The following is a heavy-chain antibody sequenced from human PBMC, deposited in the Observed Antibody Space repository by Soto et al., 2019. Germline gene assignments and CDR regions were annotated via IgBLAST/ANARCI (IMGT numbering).Heavy chain of an antibody. J-gene: IGHJ4*02. Sequence: QVQLQESGPGLVKPSGTLSLTCAVYGGSISSSHWRRWVRQHPGQGLEWIGEIYHSGSTNYNPSPKSRVTISVDKSKNQVSLELSSVTAADSAVYYCASFVWGSGYLGPFFAYWGQGTLVTVSS. V-gene: IGHV4-4*02. D-gene: IGHD3-22*01. CDR1: GGSISSSHW. CDR2: IYHSGST. CDR3: ASFVWGSGYLGPFFAY.